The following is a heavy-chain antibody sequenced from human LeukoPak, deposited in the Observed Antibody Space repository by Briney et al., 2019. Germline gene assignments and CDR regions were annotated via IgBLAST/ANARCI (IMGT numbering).Heavy chain of an antibody. CDR3: AKDSQPGVAAAVDY. J-gene: IGHJ4*02. D-gene: IGHD6-13*01. V-gene: IGHV3-30*18. CDR1: GFTFSSYG. Sequence: GRSLRLSCAASGFTFSSYGMHWVRQAPGKGLEWVAVISYDGSNKYYADSVKGRFTIPRDNSKNTLYLQMNSLRAEDTAVYYCAKDSQPGVAAAVDYWGQGTLVTVSS. CDR2: ISYDGSNK.